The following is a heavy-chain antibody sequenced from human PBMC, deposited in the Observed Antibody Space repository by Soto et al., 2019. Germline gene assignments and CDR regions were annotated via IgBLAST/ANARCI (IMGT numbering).Heavy chain of an antibody. Sequence: XGSLRLSCAAAGFTFSSYAMSWVRQAPGRGLEWVSAISGSGGSTYYADSVKGRFTISRDNSKNTLYLQMNSLRAEDTAVYYCAKDLRSYDFWSGYSTFDYWGQGTLVTVSS. J-gene: IGHJ4*02. D-gene: IGHD3-3*01. V-gene: IGHV3-23*01. CDR1: GFTFSSYA. CDR2: ISGSGGST. CDR3: AKDLRSYDFWSGYSTFDY.